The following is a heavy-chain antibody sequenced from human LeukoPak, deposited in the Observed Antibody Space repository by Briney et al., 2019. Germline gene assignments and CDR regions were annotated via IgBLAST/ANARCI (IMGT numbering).Heavy chain of an antibody. D-gene: IGHD6-19*01. J-gene: IGHJ4*02. CDR2: INPNSGGT. CDR3: ARERSGYSSGWYGGGLDY. CDR1: GYTFTGYY. V-gene: IGHV1-2*05. Sequence: ASVKVSCKASGYTFTGYYMHRVRQAPGQGLEWMGRINPNSGGTNYAQKFQGRVTMTRDTSISTAYMELSRLRSDDTVVYYCARERSGYSSGWYGGGLDYWGQGTLVTVSS.